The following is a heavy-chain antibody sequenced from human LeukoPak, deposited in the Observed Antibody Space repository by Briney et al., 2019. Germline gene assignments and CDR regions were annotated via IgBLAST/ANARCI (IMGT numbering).Heavy chain of an antibody. D-gene: IGHD2-2*01. CDR2: LYWYDDK. CDR1: GFSLTTSGVG. Sequence: ESGPTLAQPTQTLTLTCTFSGFSLTTSGVGVGWIRQPPGKALERLALLYWYDDKRYSPSLKSRLTITKDNSKNQVVLTMTNMDPVDTATYYCAHNGVYCSSTSCYDYWGQGTLVTVPS. CDR3: AHNGVYCSSTSCYDY. V-gene: IGHV2-5*01. J-gene: IGHJ4*02.